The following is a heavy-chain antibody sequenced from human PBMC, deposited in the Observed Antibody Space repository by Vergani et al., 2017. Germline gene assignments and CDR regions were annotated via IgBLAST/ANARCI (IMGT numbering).Heavy chain of an antibody. Sequence: QVQLVESGGGVVQPGRSLRLSCAASGFTFSSYGMHWVRQAPGKGLEWVAVIWYDGSNKYYADSVKGRFTISRDNSKNTLYLQMNSLRAEDTAVYYCARVPFIGLTDYWGQGTLVTVSS. J-gene: IGHJ4*02. CDR1: GFTFSSYG. V-gene: IGHV3-33*01. D-gene: IGHD3-16*01. CDR2: IWYDGSNK. CDR3: ARVPFIGLTDY.